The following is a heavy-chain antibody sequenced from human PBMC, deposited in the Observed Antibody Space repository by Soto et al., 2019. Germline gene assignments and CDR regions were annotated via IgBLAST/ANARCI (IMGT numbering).Heavy chain of an antibody. J-gene: IGHJ4*02. D-gene: IGHD2-15*01. CDR1: GFTFSGYA. CDR3: AKRKEVVSSGLYYFDY. V-gene: IGHV3-23*01. Sequence: PGGSLRLSCAASGFTFSGYAMSWVRQAPGKGLEWVSTNSGSGDYTYYADSVKGRFTISRDNSKNTLYLQMNSLRAEDTAIYYCAKRKEVVSSGLYYFDYWGQGTLVTVSS. CDR2: NSGSGDYT.